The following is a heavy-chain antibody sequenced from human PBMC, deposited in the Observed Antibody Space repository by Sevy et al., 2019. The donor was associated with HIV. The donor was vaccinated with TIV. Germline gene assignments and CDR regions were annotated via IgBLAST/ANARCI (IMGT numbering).Heavy chain of an antibody. CDR3: TAIYYCVRHLFHDFAWGSHRYRDAFDL. Sequence: SETLSLTCTVSGGSINTIAYYWGWVRQPPGKGLEWIGSISYSGSSYYNPSLKSPVTISVDTSKNQFSLNLSAVTAADTGNAADTAIYYCVRHLFHDFAWGSHRYRDAFDLWGQGTLVTVSS. CDR1: GGSINTIAYY. J-gene: IGHJ3*01. D-gene: IGHD3-16*02. CDR2: ISYSGSS. V-gene: IGHV4-39*01.